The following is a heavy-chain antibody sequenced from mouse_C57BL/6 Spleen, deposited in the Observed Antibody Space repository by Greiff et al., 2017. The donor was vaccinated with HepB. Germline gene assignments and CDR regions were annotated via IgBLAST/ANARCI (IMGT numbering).Heavy chain of an antibody. J-gene: IGHJ2*01. CDR3: ARDPLGHYFDY. CDR1: GYSITSGYY. V-gene: IGHV3-6*01. D-gene: IGHD4-1*01. Sequence: EVKVEESGPGLVKPSQSLSLTCSVTGYSITSGYYWNWIRQFPGNKLEWMGYISYDGSNNYNPSLKNRISITRDTSKNQFFLKLNSVTTEDTATYYCARDPLGHYFDYWGQGTTLTVSS. CDR2: ISYDGSN.